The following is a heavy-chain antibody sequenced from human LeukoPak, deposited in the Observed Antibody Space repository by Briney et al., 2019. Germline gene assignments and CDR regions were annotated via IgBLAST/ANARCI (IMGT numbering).Heavy chain of an antibody. CDR2: IWYDGGNK. Sequence: GGSLRLSCAASGFTFSSYGMHWVRQAPGKGLEWVAVIWYDGGNKYYADSVKGRFTISRDNSKNALYLQMNSLRAEDTAVYYCAKVSGDSSSWYWFDPWGQGTLVTVSS. D-gene: IGHD6-13*01. CDR3: AKVSGDSSSWYWFDP. J-gene: IGHJ5*02. CDR1: GFTFSSYG. V-gene: IGHV3-33*06.